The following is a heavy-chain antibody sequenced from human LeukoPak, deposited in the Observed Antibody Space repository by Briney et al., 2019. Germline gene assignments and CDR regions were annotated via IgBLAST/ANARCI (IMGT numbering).Heavy chain of an antibody. V-gene: IGHV4-4*02. J-gene: IGHJ4*02. CDR3: EKTHSHFPPYFDY. Sequence: PSETLSLTCAVSGGSIRSSNWWSWVRQPPGKGLEWIGEIYHSGSTNYNPSLKSRFTISEDKSKNQFSLKLTSVTAADTAVYYCEKTHSHFPPYFDYWGQGTLVIVSS. CDR2: IYHSGST. CDR1: GGSIRSSNW. D-gene: IGHD4-11*01.